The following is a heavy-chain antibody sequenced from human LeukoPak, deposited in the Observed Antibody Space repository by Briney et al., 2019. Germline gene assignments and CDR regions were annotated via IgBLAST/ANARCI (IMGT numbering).Heavy chain of an antibody. CDR1: GYTFTNYG. Sequence: ASVKVSCKASGYTFTNYGISWVRQAPGQGLEWMGWITPSGGTNYPQKFQGRVAITRDTSITTAYMDLSRLTSDDTAVYYCARDRYGDGFAHFDYWGQGALVTVSS. CDR2: ITPSGGT. J-gene: IGHJ4*02. CDR3: ARDRYGDGFAHFDY. V-gene: IGHV1-2*02. D-gene: IGHD5-24*01.